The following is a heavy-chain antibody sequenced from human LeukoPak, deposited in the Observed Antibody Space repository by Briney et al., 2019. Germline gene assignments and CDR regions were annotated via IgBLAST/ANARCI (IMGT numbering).Heavy chain of an antibody. J-gene: IGHJ4*02. CDR2: MNPNSGNT. Sequence: APVKVSCKASGYTFTSYDINWVRQATGQGLEWMGWMNPNSGNTGYAQKFQGRVTMTRNTSISTAYMELSSLRSEDTAVYYCARVRKYSGYVPLDYWGQGTLVTVSS. D-gene: IGHD5-12*01. CDR3: ARVRKYSGYVPLDY. CDR1: GYTFTSYD. V-gene: IGHV1-8*01.